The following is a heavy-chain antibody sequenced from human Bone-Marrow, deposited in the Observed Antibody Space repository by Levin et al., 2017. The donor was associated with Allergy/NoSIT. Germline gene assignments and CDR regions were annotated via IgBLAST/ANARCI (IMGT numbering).Heavy chain of an antibody. V-gene: IGHV1-46*01. Sequence: ASVKVSCTASGYTFTSHFFHWVRQAPVQGLEWMGMIDPTGGHTTYAQKFQGRVTMTRDTSTSTVYMELSSLTSEDTAVYYCAREGDLSGIYYNFDYWGQGTQVTVSS. D-gene: IGHD1-26*01. CDR1: GYTFTSHF. CDR2: IDPTGGHT. J-gene: IGHJ4*02. CDR3: AREGDLSGIYYNFDY.